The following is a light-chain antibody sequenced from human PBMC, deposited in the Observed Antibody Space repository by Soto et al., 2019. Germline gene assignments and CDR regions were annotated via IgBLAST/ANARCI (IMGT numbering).Light chain of an antibody. CDR2: KAS. J-gene: IGKJ1*01. CDR3: QQYTKSNNPWM. CDR1: QTISSW. Sequence: PTEGGCVGERVSVTCRASQTISSWLAWYPQKPGKAPKRLIYKASTLKSGVPSRFSGSGSGTEFTLSISSLQPDDFAPYYCQQYTKSNNPWMFGQGTKVDIK. V-gene: IGKV1-5*03.